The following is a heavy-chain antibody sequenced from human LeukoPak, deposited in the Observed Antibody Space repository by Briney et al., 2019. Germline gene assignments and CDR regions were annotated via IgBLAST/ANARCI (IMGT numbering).Heavy chain of an antibody. Sequence: SETLSLTCTVSDASISSRSYYWGWIRQPPGKGLEWIGSIYYSGSTFLNPTLKSRVTLSIDSSLHQFSLKLSSVAAADTAIYYCARDRGFSYGFDQWGQGTLVTVSS. CDR3: ARDRGFSYGFDQ. D-gene: IGHD5-18*01. CDR1: DASISSRSYY. CDR2: IYYSGST. J-gene: IGHJ5*02. V-gene: IGHV4-39*07.